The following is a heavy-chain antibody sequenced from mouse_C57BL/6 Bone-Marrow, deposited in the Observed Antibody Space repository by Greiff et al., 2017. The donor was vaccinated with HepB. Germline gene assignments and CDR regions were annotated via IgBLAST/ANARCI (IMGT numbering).Heavy chain of an antibody. CDR1: GYAFSSYW. J-gene: IGHJ4*01. V-gene: IGHV1-80*01. Sequence: VQLQQSGAELVKPGASVKISCKASGYAFSSYWMNWVKQRPGKGLEWIGQIYPGDGDTNYNGKFKGKATLTADKSSSTAYMQLSSLTSEDSAVYFCARGGDGVDAMDYWGQGNSGTVSA. D-gene: IGHD2-3*01. CDR3: ARGGDGVDAMDY. CDR2: IYPGDGDT.